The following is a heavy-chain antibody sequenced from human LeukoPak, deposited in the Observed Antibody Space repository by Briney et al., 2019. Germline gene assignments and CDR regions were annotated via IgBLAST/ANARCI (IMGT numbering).Heavy chain of an antibody. V-gene: IGHV4-59*08. CDR2: IYYSGST. CDR1: GGSISSYY. CDR3: ARGGVDWFDP. Sequence: PSETLSLTCTVSGGSISSYYWSWIRQPPGKGLEWIGYIYYSGSTNYNPSLKSRVTISVDTSKNQFSLKLSSVTAADTAVYYCARGGVDWFDPWGQGTLVTASS. D-gene: IGHD3-3*01. J-gene: IGHJ5*02.